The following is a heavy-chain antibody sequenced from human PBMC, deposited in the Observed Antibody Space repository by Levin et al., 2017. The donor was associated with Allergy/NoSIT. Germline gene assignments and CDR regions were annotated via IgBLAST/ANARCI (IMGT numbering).Heavy chain of an antibody. CDR2: IKGDGSDE. Sequence: GESLKISCAASGFTFSSYYMTWVRQAPGKGLEWVANIKGDGSDEKYMDSVKGRFTISRDNAKNSVSLQMNSLRAEDTAIYYCARERGTVTGSYGMDVWGQGTTVTVSS. CDR3: ARERGTVTGSYGMDV. D-gene: IGHD4-17*01. J-gene: IGHJ6*02. V-gene: IGHV3-7*01. CDR1: GFTFSSYY.